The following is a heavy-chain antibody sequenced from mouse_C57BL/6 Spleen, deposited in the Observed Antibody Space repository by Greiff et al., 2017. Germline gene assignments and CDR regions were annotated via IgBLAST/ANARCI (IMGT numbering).Heavy chain of an antibody. Sequence: EVQRVESGGGLVQPKGSLKLSCAASGFSFNTYAMNWVRQAPGTGLEWVARVRSKRNNYATYYADSVKDRFSISIDDSEIMLNLQMNNFKTEATTMYYCVRPHGYDLYFDVWGTGTTVTVSS. CDR2: VRSKRNNYAT. J-gene: IGHJ1*03. CDR3: VRPHGYDLYFDV. D-gene: IGHD2-2*01. V-gene: IGHV10-1*01. CDR1: GFSFNTYA.